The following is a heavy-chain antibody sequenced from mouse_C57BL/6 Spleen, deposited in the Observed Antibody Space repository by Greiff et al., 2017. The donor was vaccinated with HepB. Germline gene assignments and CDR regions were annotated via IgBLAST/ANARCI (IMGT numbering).Heavy chain of an antibody. D-gene: IGHD2-4*01. Sequence: EVQLQQSGPELVKPGASVKIPCKASGYTFTDYNMDWVKQSHGKSLEWIGDINPNNGGTIYNQKFKGKATLTVAKSSSTAYMELRSLTSEDTAVYYCARGDYDDGYAMDYWGQGTSVTVSS. J-gene: IGHJ4*01. V-gene: IGHV1-18*01. CDR2: INPNNGGT. CDR3: ARGDYDDGYAMDY. CDR1: GYTFTDYN.